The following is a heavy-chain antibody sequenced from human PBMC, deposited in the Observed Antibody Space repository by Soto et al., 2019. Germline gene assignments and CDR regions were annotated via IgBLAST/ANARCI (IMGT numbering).Heavy chain of an antibody. CDR2: MNPNSGNT. Sequence: ASVQVSFKASGYTFTSYDINWVRQATGQGLEWMGWMNPNSGNTGYAQKFQGRVTMTRNTSISTAYMELGSLRSEDTAVYYCARGRSVGSYASDAFDIWGQGTMVTVSS. CDR1: GYTFTSYD. CDR3: ARGRSVGSYASDAFDI. V-gene: IGHV1-8*01. D-gene: IGHD1-26*01. J-gene: IGHJ3*02.